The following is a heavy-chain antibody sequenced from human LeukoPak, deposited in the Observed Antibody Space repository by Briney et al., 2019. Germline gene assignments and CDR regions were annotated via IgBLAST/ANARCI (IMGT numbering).Heavy chain of an antibody. D-gene: IGHD3-22*01. Sequence: SETLSLTCTVSGGSISSGDYYWSWIRQPPGKGLEWIGYIYYSGSTYYNPSLKSRVTISVDTSKNQFSLKLSSVTAADTAVYYCARGNDSSGYYSEDYWGQGTLVTVSS. V-gene: IGHV4-30-4*01. CDR3: ARGNDSSGYYSEDY. J-gene: IGHJ4*02. CDR1: GGSISSGDYY. CDR2: IYYSGST.